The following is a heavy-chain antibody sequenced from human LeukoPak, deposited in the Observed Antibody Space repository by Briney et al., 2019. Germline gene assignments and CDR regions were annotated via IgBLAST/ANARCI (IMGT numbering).Heavy chain of an antibody. CDR1: GGSISSSSYY. CDR3: ARGRGYSGYFGYYYMDV. D-gene: IGHD5-12*01. V-gene: IGHV4-39*07. J-gene: IGHJ6*03. Sequence: SETLSLTRTVSGGSISSSSYYWGWIRQPPGKGLEWIGSIYYSGSTYYNPSLKSRVTISLDTSKNQFSLKLSSVTAADTAVYYCARGRGYSGYFGYYYMDVWGKGTTVTISS. CDR2: IYYSGST.